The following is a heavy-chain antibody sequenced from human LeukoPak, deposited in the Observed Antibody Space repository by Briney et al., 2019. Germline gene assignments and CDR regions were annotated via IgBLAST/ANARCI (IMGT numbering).Heavy chain of an antibody. J-gene: IGHJ3*02. CDR3: ARDWAAAGTDDAFDI. D-gene: IGHD6-13*01. Sequence: PGGSLRLSRAASGFTFSSYSMNWVRQAPGKGLEWVSSISSSSSYIYYADSVKGRFTISRDNAKNSLYLQMNSLRAEDTAVYYCARDWAAAGTDDAFDIWGQGTMVTVSS. CDR1: GFTFSSYS. CDR2: ISSSSSYI. V-gene: IGHV3-21*01.